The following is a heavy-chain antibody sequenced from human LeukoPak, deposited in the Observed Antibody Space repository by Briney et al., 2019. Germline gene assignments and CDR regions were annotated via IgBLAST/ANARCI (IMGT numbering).Heavy chain of an antibody. Sequence: SLRLSCAASGFTFSSYAMHWVRQAPGKGLEWVAVISYDGSNKYYADSVKGRFTISRDNSKNTLYLQMNSLRAEDTAVYYCARESSGFDPWGQGTLVTVSS. J-gene: IGHJ5*02. V-gene: IGHV3-30*04. CDR2: ISYDGSNK. CDR1: GFTFSSYA. CDR3: ARESSGFDP.